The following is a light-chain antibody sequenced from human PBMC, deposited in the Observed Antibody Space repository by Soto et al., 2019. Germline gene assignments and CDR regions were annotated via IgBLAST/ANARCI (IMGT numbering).Light chain of an antibody. CDR1: QSVSSN. CDR3: QQYNNWPPWT. J-gene: IGKJ1*01. Sequence: EIVMPQSPATLSVSPGARAPLSCRASQSVSSNLAWYQQKPGQSPRLLIYGASTRATGIPARFSGGGSGTEFTLTISSLQSEDLAVYYCQQYNNWPPWTVGQGTKVDIK. CDR2: GAS. V-gene: IGKV3-15*01.